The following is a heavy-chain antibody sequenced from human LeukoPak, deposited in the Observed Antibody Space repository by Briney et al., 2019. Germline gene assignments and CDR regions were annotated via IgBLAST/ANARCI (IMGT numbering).Heavy chain of an antibody. D-gene: IGHD3-22*01. CDR1: GGSFSGYY. Sequence: SETLSLTCAVYGGSFSGYYWSWIRQPPGRGLEWIGEINHSGSTNYNPSLKSRVTISVDTSKNQFSLKLSSVTAADTAVYYCARGRGDSSGYYYFHHWGQGTLVTVSS. CDR3: ARGRGDSSGYYYFHH. CDR2: INHSGST. V-gene: IGHV4-34*01. J-gene: IGHJ1*01.